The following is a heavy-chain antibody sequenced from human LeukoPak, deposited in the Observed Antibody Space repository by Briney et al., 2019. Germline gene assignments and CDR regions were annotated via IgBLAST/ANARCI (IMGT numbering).Heavy chain of an antibody. J-gene: IGHJ4*02. D-gene: IGHD3-16*02. CDR2: IYYSGST. V-gene: IGHV4-31*03. CDR3: ARSKGDYDYVWGSYRGGNFDY. Sequence: SETLSLTCTVSGGSISSGGYYWSWIRQHPGKGLEWIGYIYYSGSTYYNPSLKSRVTISVDTSKNQFSLKLSSVTAADTAVYYCARSKGDYDYVWGSYRGGNFDYWGQGTLVTVSS. CDR1: GGSISSGGYY.